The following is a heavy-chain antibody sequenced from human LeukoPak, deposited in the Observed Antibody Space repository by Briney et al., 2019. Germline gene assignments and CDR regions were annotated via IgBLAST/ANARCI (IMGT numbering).Heavy chain of an antibody. J-gene: IGHJ5*02. Sequence: PGGSLRLSCAASGFTFSSYSMNWVRQAPGKGLEWVSPISSSSSYIYYADSVKGRFTISRDNAKNSLYLQMNSLRAEDTAVYYCASSHTRWFGELFFDPWGQGTLVTVSS. V-gene: IGHV3-21*01. CDR2: ISSSSSYI. D-gene: IGHD3-10*01. CDR3: ASSHTRWFGELFFDP. CDR1: GFTFSSYS.